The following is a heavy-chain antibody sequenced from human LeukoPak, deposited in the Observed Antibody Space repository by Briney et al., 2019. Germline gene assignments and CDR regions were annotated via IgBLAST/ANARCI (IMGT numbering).Heavy chain of an antibody. V-gene: IGHV4-59*11. D-gene: IGHD5-18*01. Sequence: SETLSLTCTVSGGTISSHYWSWIRQPPGKGLEWIGYIYYSGSTNYNPSLKSRVTISVDTSKNQFSLKLSSVTAADTAVYYCAREVEVYSYGLYFDYWGQGTLVTVSS. J-gene: IGHJ4*02. CDR2: IYYSGST. CDR3: AREVEVYSYGLYFDY. CDR1: GGTISSHY.